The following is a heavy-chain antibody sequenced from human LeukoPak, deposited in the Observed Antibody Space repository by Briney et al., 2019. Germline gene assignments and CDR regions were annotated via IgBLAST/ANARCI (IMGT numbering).Heavy chain of an antibody. D-gene: IGHD4-17*01. CDR3: AREGAYGDFTGVY. V-gene: IGHV1-69*01. CDR2: FIPIFGTA. CDR1: VGTFSSYA. J-gene: IGHJ4*02. Sequence: ASVKVSCKASVGTFSSYAISWVRQAPGQGLEWMGGFIPIFGTANYAQKFQGRVTITADESTSTAYMELSSLRSEDTVVYYCAREGAYGDFTGVYWGQGTLVTVSS.